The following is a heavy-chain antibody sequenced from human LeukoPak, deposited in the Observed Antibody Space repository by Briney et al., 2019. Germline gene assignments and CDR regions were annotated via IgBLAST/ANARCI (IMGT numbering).Heavy chain of an antibody. CDR3: ARGLNTAMVY. Sequence: SETLSLTCAVYGGSFSGYYWSWIRQPPGKGLEWIGEINHSGSTNYNPSLKSRVTISVDTSKNQFSLKLSSVTAADTAVYYCARGLNTAMVYWGQGTVVTVSS. CDR1: GGSFSGYY. CDR2: INHSGST. V-gene: IGHV4-34*01. J-gene: IGHJ4*02. D-gene: IGHD5-18*01.